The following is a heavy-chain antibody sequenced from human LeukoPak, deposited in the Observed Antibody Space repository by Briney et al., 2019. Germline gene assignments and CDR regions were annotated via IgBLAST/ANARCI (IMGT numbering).Heavy chain of an antibody. J-gene: IGHJ4*02. Sequence: GGSLRLSCAASGFTFSSYSMNWVRQAPGKGLEWVSSITSSSSHMYYADSVKGRFTISRDNAKNSLYLQMNSLRAEDTAMYYCARDRKYSSFDYWGQGTLVTVSS. D-gene: IGHD6-19*01. CDR3: ARDRKYSSFDY. CDR2: ITSSSSHM. CDR1: GFTFSSYS. V-gene: IGHV3-21*01.